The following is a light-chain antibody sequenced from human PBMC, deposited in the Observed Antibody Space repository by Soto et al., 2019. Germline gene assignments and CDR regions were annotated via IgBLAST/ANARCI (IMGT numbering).Light chain of an antibody. CDR3: QTWGSGLVV. CDR2: LNSDGSH. J-gene: IGLJ2*01. Sequence: QPVLTQSPSASASLGASVKLTCTLSSGHSNYAIAWHQQQSEKGPRYLMKLNSDGSHSKGDGIPDRFSGSSSGAERYLTISGLQAGDEADDHRQTWGSGLVVFGGGTKVTVL. V-gene: IGLV4-69*01. CDR1: SGHSNYA.